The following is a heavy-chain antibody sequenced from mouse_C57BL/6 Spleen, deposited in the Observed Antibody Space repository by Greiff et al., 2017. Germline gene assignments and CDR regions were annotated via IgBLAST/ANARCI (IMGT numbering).Heavy chain of an antibody. D-gene: IGHD2-1*01. CDR3: ASDSLLGYAMDY. CDR1: GYTFTSYW. Sequence: QVQLQQPGAELVKPGASVKLSCKASGYTFTSYWMHWVKQRPGQGLEWIGMIHPNSGSTNYNEKFKSKATLTVDKSSSTAYMQLSRLPSEDSAVYYCASDSLLGYAMDYWGQGTSVTVSS. CDR2: IHPNSGST. J-gene: IGHJ4*01. V-gene: IGHV1-64*01.